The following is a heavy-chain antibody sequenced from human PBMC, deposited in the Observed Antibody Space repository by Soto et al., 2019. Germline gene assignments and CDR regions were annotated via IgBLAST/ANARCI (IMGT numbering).Heavy chain of an antibody. D-gene: IGHD3-3*01. CDR2: IYSGGST. CDR3: AREPRSTILGVVTSDY. J-gene: IGHJ4*02. V-gene: IGHV3-66*01. CDR1: GFTVSSNY. Sequence: EVQMVESGGGLVQPGGSLRLSCAASGFTVSSNYMSWVRQAPGKGLEWVSVIYSGGSTYYADSVKGRFTISRDNSKNTLYLQMNSLRAEDTAVYYCAREPRSTILGVVTSDYWGQGTLVTVSS.